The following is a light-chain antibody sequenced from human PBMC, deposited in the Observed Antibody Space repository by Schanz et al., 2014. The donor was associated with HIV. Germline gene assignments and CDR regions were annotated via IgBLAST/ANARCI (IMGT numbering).Light chain of an antibody. J-gene: IGLJ3*02. CDR2: EVT. Sequence: QSALTQPASVSGSPGQSVTISCTGSDSDVGGYNFVSWYQQHPDKAPKLMIYEVTKRPSGVPDRFSASKSGTSASLAISGLQSEDEADYYCATWDDSLNAWVFGGGTKLTVL. V-gene: IGLV2-8*01. CDR1: DSDVGGYNF. CDR3: ATWDDSLNAWV.